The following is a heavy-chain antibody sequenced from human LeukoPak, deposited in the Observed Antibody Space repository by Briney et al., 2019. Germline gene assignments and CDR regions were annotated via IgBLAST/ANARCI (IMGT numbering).Heavy chain of an antibody. CDR3: ASSGELLPFDY. Sequence: GGSLRLSCAASGFTFSSFGMNWVRQAPGKGLEWVANIKQDGSEKYYVDSVKGRFTISRDNAKNSLYLQMNSLRAEDTAVYYCASSGELLPFDYWGQGTLVTVSS. V-gene: IGHV3-7*01. CDR1: GFTFSSFG. J-gene: IGHJ4*02. D-gene: IGHD3-10*01. CDR2: IKQDGSEK.